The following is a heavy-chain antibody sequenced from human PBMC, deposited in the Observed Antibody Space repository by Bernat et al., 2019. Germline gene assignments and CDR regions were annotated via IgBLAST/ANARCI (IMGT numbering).Heavy chain of an antibody. CDR1: GYTFTSYY. V-gene: IGHV1-46*01. J-gene: IGHJ6*02. Sequence: QVQLVQSGAEVKKPGASVKVSCKASGYTFTSYYMHWVRQAPGQGLEWMGIINPSGGSTSYAQKFQGRVTMTRDTSTSTVYMELSSLRSEDTAVYYCARGGLFHGDPIDYWGQGTLVTVSSGKNGMDVWGQGTTVTVSS. CDR3: ARGGLFHGDPIDYWGQGTLVTVSSGKNGMDV. CDR2: INPSGGST. D-gene: IGHD4-17*01.